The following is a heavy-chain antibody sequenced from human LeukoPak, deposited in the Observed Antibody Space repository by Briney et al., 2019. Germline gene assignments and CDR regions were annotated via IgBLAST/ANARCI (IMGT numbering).Heavy chain of an antibody. CDR2: IYPGDSDT. V-gene: IGHV5-51*01. CDR1: GYSFTSYW. Sequence: GESLKISCKGSGYSFTSYWIGWVRQMPGKGLEWMGIIYPGDSDTRYSPSFQGQVTISADKSISTAYLQWSSLKASDTAMYYCARRGGIWHYYYYGMDVWGQGTTVTVSS. D-gene: IGHD4-23*01. CDR3: ARRGGIWHYYYYGMDV. J-gene: IGHJ6*02.